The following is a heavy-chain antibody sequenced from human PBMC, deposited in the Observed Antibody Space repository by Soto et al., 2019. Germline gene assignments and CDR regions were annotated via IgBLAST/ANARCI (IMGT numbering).Heavy chain of an antibody. CDR2: ISASVGST. J-gene: IGHJ4*02. V-gene: IGHV3-23*01. CDR3: AKGGQSYDY. CDR1: GFTFSKYA. Sequence: PEGSLRLSCAASGFTFSKYAMSWVRQAPGKGLEWVSAISASVGSTYYTDSVKGRFTISRDNSKNTLYLQMNSLRAEDTAVYYCAKGGQSYDYWGQGTLVTVSS. D-gene: IGHD3-10*01.